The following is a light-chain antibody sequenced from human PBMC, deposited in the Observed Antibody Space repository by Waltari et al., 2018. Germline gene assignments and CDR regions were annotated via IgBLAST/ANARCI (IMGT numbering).Light chain of an antibody. CDR2: QAS. CDR1: QTIIHW. Sequence: TQLTQSPSTLSASVGDRVTITCWANQTIIHWLAWYQQQPGRSPKLLIYQASKLATGVTQRFSGSGTGTEFTLTITSLRPHDLGTYYCQQYDASPRTFGQGTRVQV. CDR3: QQYDASPRT. J-gene: IGKJ1*01. V-gene: IGKV1-5*03.